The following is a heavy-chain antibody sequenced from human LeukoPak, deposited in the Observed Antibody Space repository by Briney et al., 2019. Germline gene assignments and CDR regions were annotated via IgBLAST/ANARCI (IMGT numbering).Heavy chain of an antibody. CDR3: AKYRYWKALYGQGYYFDY. CDR1: GFTFSSYT. CDR2: ISGSGGST. J-gene: IGHJ4*02. Sequence: GGSVRLSCAASGFTFSSYTMSWVRQAPGKGLEWVSAISGSGGSTYYADSVKGRFTISRDNSKNTLYLQMNSLRAEDTAVYYCAKYRYWKALYGQGYYFDYWGQGTLVTVSS. D-gene: IGHD1-1*01. V-gene: IGHV3-23*01.